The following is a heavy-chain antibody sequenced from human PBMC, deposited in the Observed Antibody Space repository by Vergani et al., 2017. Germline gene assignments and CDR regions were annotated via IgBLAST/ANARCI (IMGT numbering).Heavy chain of an antibody. CDR2: IYSTGST. V-gene: IGHV4-59*13. CDR1: GGSFNTYY. J-gene: IGHJ6*02. CDR3: ARVMRRDEASTGYRLEGMDI. Sequence: QVQLEESGPGLVKPSETLSLTCTVSGGSFNTYYWSWIRQSPGKGLEWVGYIYSTGSTNYNPSLNSRVTMSVDKSKNQFSLKLRPVTAADTAVYFCARVMRRDEASTGYRLEGMDIWGQGTTVTISS. D-gene: IGHD3-9*01.